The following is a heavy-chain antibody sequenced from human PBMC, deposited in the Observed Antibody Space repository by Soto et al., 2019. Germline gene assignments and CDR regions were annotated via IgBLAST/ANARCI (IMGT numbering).Heavy chain of an antibody. CDR2: ISGSGGST. V-gene: IGHV3-23*01. J-gene: IGHJ4*02. CDR1: GFTFSSYA. Sequence: GGSLRLSCAASGFTFSSYAMSWVRQAPGKGLEWVSAISGSGGSTYYADSVKGRFTISRDNSKNTLYLQMNTLRAEDTAVYYCAKTPYGSGSYMYFDYWGQGTLVTVSS. CDR3: AKTPYGSGSYMYFDY. D-gene: IGHD3-10*01.